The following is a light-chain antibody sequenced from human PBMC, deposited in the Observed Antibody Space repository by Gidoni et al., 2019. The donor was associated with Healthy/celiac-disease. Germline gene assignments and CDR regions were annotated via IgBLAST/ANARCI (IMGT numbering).Light chain of an antibody. J-gene: IGKJ1*01. V-gene: IGKV3-20*01. CDR2: GAS. CDR3: QQYGSSPRT. Sequence: EIVLTPSPGTLSVSPGERATLSCRASQTVSSSYLAWYQQKPGQAPRLLIYGASSRATGIPDRFSGSGSGTDFTLTISRLEPEDFAVYYCQQYGSSPRTFGQXTKVEIK. CDR1: QTVSSSY.